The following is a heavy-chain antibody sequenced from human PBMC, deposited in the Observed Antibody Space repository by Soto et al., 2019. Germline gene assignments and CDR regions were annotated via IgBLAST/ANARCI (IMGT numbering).Heavy chain of an antibody. CDR2: VYYSAS. V-gene: IGHV4-28*02. D-gene: IGHD3-10*01. Sequence: SGPTLVNPTQTLTLTCSFSGFSLSSNGVGVGWIRQPPGKGLEWIGYVYYSASTNYKPSLNYNPSLKSRVTISLDTSKNQYSLRLSSVTTADTALYYCATGRVLYGSEYWGQGTLVTVSS. J-gene: IGHJ4*02. CDR3: ATGRVLYGSEY. CDR1: GFSLSSNGVG.